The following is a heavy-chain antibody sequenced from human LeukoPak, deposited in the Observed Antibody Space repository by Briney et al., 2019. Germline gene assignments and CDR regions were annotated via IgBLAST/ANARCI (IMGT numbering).Heavy chain of an antibody. J-gene: IGHJ3*02. CDR1: GGSVSSSSYY. CDR3: ARSDGYGLVGI. V-gene: IGHV4-39*07. CDR2: IYYSGST. D-gene: IGHD3-10*01. Sequence: PSETLSLTCTVSGGSVSSSSYYWGWIRQPPGKGLEWIGNIYYSGSTYYNPSLKSRVTISVETSKNQFSLNLSSVTAADTAVYYCARSDGYGLVGIWGQGTMVTVSS.